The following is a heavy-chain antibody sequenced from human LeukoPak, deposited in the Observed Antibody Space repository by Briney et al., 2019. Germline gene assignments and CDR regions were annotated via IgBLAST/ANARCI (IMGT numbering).Heavy chain of an antibody. CDR2: IYYSGST. D-gene: IGHD6-13*01. Sequence: SETLSLTCTVSGGSISSSSYYWGWIRQPPGKGLEWIGNIYYSGSTYYNPSLKSRVTISVDTSKNQFSLKLSSVTAADTAVYYCAHTGYSSSWYWFDPWGQGTLVTVSS. J-gene: IGHJ5*02. CDR3: AHTGYSSSWYWFDP. V-gene: IGHV4-39*01. CDR1: GGSISSSSYY.